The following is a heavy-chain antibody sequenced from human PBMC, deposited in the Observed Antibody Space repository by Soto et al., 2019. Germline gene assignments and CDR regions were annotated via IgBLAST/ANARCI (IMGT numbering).Heavy chain of an antibody. CDR3: AKGYEVLLWFGEFHGCFDY. D-gene: IGHD3-10*01. V-gene: IGHV3-23*01. J-gene: IGHJ4*02. CDR2: ISGSGGST. Sequence: GGSLRLSCAASGFTFSSYAMSWVRQAPGKGLEWVSAISGSGGSTYYADSVKGRFTISRDNSKNTLYLQMNSLRAEDTAVYYWAKGYEVLLWFGEFHGCFDYWGQGTLVTVSS. CDR1: GFTFSSYA.